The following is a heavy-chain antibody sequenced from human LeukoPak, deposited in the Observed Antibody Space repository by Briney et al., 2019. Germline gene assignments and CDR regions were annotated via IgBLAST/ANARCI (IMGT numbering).Heavy chain of an antibody. CDR3: ARDGCSSTSCYVY. J-gene: IGHJ4*02. V-gene: IGHV1-2*02. CDR2: INPNSGGT. Sequence: GSSVKVSCKASGGTFSSYAISWVRQAPGQGLEWMGWINPNSGGTNYAQKFQGRVTMTRDTSISTAYMELSRLRSDDTAVYYCARDGCSSTSCYVYWGQGTLVTVSS. D-gene: IGHD2-2*01. CDR1: GGTFSSYA.